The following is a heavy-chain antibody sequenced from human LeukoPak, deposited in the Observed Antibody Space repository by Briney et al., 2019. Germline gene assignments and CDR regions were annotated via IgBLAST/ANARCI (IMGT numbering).Heavy chain of an antibody. Sequence: ASVKVSCKASGYTFTSYDINWVRQATGQGLEWMGWMNPNSGNTGYAQKFQGRVTMTRNTSISTAYMELRSLRSDDTAVYYCARDVVDLTIPFDYWGQGTLVTVSS. J-gene: IGHJ4*02. D-gene: IGHD2-21*01. CDR2: MNPNSGNT. CDR1: GYTFTSYD. V-gene: IGHV1-8*01. CDR3: ARDVVDLTIPFDY.